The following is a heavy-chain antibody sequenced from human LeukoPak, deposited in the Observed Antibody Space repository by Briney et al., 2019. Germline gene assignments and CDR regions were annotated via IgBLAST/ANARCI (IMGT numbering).Heavy chain of an antibody. CDR3: AKPCRSGLSPFDAFDI. CDR2: SSGSGDST. CDR1: GFTFSSYA. D-gene: IGHD6-19*01. J-gene: IGHJ3*02. V-gene: IGHV3-23*01. Sequence: GGSLRLSCAASGFTFSSYAMSWVRQAPGKGLEWVSASSGSGDSTYYADSVKGRFTISRDNSKNTLYLQMNSLRAEDTAVYYCAKPCRSGLSPFDAFDIWGQGTMVTVSS.